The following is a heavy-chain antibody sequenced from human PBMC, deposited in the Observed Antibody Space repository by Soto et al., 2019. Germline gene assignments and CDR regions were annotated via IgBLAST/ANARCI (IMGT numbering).Heavy chain of an antibody. CDR3: ATDERYRRSSLWFDT. CDR2: IKCKSDGETT. CDR1: GFTFSNAW. J-gene: IGHJ5*02. V-gene: IGHV3-15*01. Sequence: EVQLVESGGGLVKTGGSLRLSCAASGFTFSNAWMTWVRQAPGKGLEWVGRIKCKSDGETTDYAAPVKGRFTISREDSTHTRYKPNNSMSTQDAAVYYYATDERYRRSSLWFDTRGQGTLVTGST. D-gene: IGHD6-6*01.